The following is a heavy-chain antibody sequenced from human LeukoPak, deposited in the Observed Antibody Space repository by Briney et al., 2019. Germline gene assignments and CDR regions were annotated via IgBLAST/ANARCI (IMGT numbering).Heavy chain of an antibody. Sequence: GGSLRLSCAASGFTFGSPWMHWVRQAPGKGLVWVSRINSDGSATAYAGSVKGRFTISRDNAENTLYLQMNSLRAEDTAVYYCARGTAGYHSSYFDYWGQGTLVTVSS. V-gene: IGHV3-74*01. D-gene: IGHD3-16*02. J-gene: IGHJ4*02. CDR2: INSDGSAT. CDR3: ARGTAGYHSSYFDY. CDR1: GFTFGSPW.